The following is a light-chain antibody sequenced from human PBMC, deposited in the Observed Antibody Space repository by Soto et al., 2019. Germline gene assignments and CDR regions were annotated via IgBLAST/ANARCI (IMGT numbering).Light chain of an antibody. J-gene: IGKJ1*01. V-gene: IGKV3-20*01. CDR1: QSVRNSY. CDR3: QQYGSSPRT. CDR2: GAS. Sequence: EMVLTQSPGTLSLSPGERATRSCRASQSVRNSYLAWYQQKPGQAPRLLIYGASSRATGIPDRFSGSGSGTDFTLTISRLEPEDFAVYYCQQYGSSPRTFGQGTKVEVK.